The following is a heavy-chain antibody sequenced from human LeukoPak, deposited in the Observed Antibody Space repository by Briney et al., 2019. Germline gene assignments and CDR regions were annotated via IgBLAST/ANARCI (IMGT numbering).Heavy chain of an antibody. CDR3: AKGNRGYSYGPQANAFDI. CDR1: GGSISSYY. V-gene: IGHV4-59*01. J-gene: IGHJ3*02. Sequence: SETLSLTCTVSGGSISSYYWSWVRQPPGKGLEWIGYIYYSGSTNYNPSLKSRVTISVDTSKNQFSLKLSSVTAADTAVYYCAKGNRGYSYGPQANAFDIWGQGTMVTVSS. CDR2: IYYSGST. D-gene: IGHD5-18*01.